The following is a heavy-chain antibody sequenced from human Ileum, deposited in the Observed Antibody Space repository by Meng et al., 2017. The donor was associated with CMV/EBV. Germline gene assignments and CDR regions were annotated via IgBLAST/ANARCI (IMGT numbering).Heavy chain of an antibody. D-gene: IGHD2-2*01. Sequence: GESLKISCAASGFTFSIYAMNWVRQAPGKGLEWVSGIIGSGRSSGDTAFYAESVRGWFSVSRDNSKNTVFLQMNSLRVGDKAIYYCAKGCSTNCVAESLDVWGQGTTVTVSS. CDR1: GFTFSIYA. CDR3: AKGCSTNCVAESLDV. CDR2: IIGSGRSSGDTA. J-gene: IGHJ6*02. V-gene: IGHV3-23*01.